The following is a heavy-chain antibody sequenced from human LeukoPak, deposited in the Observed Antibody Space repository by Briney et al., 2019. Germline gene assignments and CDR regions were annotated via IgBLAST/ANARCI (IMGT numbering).Heavy chain of an antibody. J-gene: IGHJ4*02. CDR1: GYTLTELS. D-gene: IGHD5-18*01. V-gene: IGHV1-24*01. CDR2: FDPEDGET. CDR3: ATDPLGLVDTAISSIDY. Sequence: ASVKVSCKVSGYTLTELSMHWVRQAPGKGLEWMGGFDPEDGETIYAQKFQGRVTMTEDTSTDTAYMELSSLRSEDTAVHYCATDPLGLVDTAISSIDYWGQGTLVTVSS.